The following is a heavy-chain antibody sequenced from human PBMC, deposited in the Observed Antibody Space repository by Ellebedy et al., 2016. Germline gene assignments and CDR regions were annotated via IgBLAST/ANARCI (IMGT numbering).Heavy chain of an antibody. Sequence: GSLRLXCTVSGGSISSYYWNWIRQPPGKGLEWIGYIYYSGNTNYNPSLKSRVTILVDTSKNQFSLKLSSVTAADTAVYYCARYYYSSWYGSRFDHWGQGTLVTVSS. J-gene: IGHJ4*02. CDR2: IYYSGNT. D-gene: IGHD6-13*01. CDR3: ARYYYSSWYGSRFDH. CDR1: GGSISSYY. V-gene: IGHV4-59*01.